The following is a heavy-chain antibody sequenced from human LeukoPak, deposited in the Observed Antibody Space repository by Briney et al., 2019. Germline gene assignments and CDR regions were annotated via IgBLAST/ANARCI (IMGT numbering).Heavy chain of an antibody. Sequence: RASVKVSCKASGYTFTSYYMHWVRQAPGQGLEWMGWINPNTGGTNSAQRFQGRVTMTRDTSISTAYMELSRLTSDDTAVYYCARDMWQQFDWFDPWGQGTLVTVSS. CDR2: INPNTGGT. D-gene: IGHD6-13*01. V-gene: IGHV1-2*02. J-gene: IGHJ5*02. CDR3: ARDMWQQFDWFDP. CDR1: GYTFTSYY.